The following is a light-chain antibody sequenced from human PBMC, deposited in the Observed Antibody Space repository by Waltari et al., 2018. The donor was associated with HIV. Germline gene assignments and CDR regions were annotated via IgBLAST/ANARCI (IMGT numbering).Light chain of an antibody. CDR2: AAS. CDR3: EKYIIVPYT. V-gene: IGKV1-27*01. CDR1: QDIRNY. Sequence: DMQMLHSPSSLSAPVGHRVTIYWRASQDIRNYLACNQQNAATAPTLLIYAASIWQSGVPSRIRGGESGADFTLTISSLRPEDVATYCCEKYIIVPYTFGQGTKLE. J-gene: IGKJ2*01.